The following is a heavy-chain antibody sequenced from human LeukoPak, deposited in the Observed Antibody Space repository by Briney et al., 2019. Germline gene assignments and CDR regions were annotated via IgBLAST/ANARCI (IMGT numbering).Heavy chain of an antibody. V-gene: IGHV4-34*01. CDR2: VNHSGST. D-gene: IGHD3-10*01. CDR3: ARQGVSGEAFDI. J-gene: IGHJ3*02. CDR1: GGSFSGYY. Sequence: ASETLSLTCAVYGGSFSGYYWSWIRQPPGKGLEWIGEVNHSGSTNYNPSLKSRVSISVDTSKKQSSLKLSSVTGADTAVYYCARQGVSGEAFDIWGQGKMVTASS.